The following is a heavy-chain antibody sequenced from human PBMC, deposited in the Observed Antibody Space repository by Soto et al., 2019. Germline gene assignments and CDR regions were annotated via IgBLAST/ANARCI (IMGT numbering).Heavy chain of an antibody. CDR2: MSWNCGSI. CDR3: AGCIAVAGTYNYYCYMDV. V-gene: IGHV3-9*01. Sequence: PGGSLRLSCAASGFTFSDYTMHWVRLAPGQGLERVSGMSWNCGSIGYADSVMGRFTISSVNAKNSLYLQMFSLRAAATASYYYAGCIAVAGTYNYYCYMDVWGKRTTFTVSS. D-gene: IGHD6-19*01. J-gene: IGHJ6*03. CDR1: GFTFSDYT.